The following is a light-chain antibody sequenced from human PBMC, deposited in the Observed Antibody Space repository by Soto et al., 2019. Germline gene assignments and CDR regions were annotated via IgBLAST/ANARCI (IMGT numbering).Light chain of an antibody. CDR2: GAS. CDR1: QSVSNNY. Sequence: EIVLTQSPGTLSLSPGERATLSCRASQSVSNNYLAWYQQKPGQAPRLLIYGASNRATGIPDRFSGSWSGTDFTLTISRLEPEDSAVYYCQQYGSSGTVGQGTKVDIK. J-gene: IGKJ1*01. CDR3: QQYGSSGT. V-gene: IGKV3-20*01.